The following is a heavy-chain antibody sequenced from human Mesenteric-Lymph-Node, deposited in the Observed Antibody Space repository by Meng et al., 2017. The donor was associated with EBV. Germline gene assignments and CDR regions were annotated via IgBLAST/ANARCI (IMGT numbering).Heavy chain of an antibody. D-gene: IGHD2-21*01. J-gene: IGHJ4*02. Sequence: QGQLPQLEPGLGKPWGSLSSTFAVSGGSISCSNWWSWVRQPPGKGLEWIGEIYHSGSTNYNPSLKSRVTISVDKSKNQFSLKLSSVTAADTAVYYCARGEKGPINYWGQGTLVTVSS. V-gene: IGHV4-4*02. CDR2: IYHSGST. CDR1: GGSISCSNW. CDR3: ARGEKGPINY.